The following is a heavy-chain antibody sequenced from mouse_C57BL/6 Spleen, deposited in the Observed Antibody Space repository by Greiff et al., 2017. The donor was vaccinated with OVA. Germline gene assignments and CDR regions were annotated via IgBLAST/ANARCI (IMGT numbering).Heavy chain of an antibody. V-gene: IGHV5-4*01. Sequence: EVKLMESGGGLVKPGGSLKLSCAASGFTFSSYAMSWVRQTPEKRLEWVATISDGGSYTYYPDNVKGRFTISRDNAKNNLYLQMSHLKSEDTAMYYCARDLDYDYYFDYWGQGTTLTVSS. CDR1: GFTFSSYA. CDR3: ARDLDYDYYFDY. D-gene: IGHD2-4*01. J-gene: IGHJ2*01. CDR2: ISDGGSYT.